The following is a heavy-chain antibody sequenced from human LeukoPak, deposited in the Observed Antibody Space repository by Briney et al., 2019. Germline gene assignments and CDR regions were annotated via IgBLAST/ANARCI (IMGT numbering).Heavy chain of an antibody. D-gene: IGHD5-18*01. J-gene: IGHJ4*02. CDR3: AQISVDTSRDRWSDFDS. Sequence: PGGSLRLSCAAPGFTFNTYAMTWLRQAPGKGLEWVSALSSTGINTYYADSVKGRFTISRDNSKNMLYLQMNGLRVKDTAVYYCAQISVDTSRDRWSDFDSWGQGILVTVSS. CDR1: GFTFNTYA. V-gene: IGHV3-23*01. CDR2: LSSTGINT.